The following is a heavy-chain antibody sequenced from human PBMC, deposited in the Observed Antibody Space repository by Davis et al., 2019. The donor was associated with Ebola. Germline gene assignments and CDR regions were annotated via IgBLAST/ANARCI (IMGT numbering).Heavy chain of an antibody. CDR3: VRDENEGINY. CDR1: GGSFSGYY. Sequence: MPSETLSLTCAVYGGSFSGYYWSWIRQPPGKGLEWIGEINHSGSTNYNPSLKSRVTISVDTSKNQFSLKLSSVTAADTAVYYCVRDENEGINYWGQGTLVTVS. J-gene: IGHJ4*02. D-gene: IGHD2/OR15-2a*01. CDR2: INHSGST. V-gene: IGHV4-34*01.